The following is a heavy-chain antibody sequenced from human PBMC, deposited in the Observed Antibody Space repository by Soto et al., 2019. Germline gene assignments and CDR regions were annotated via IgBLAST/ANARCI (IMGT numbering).Heavy chain of an antibody. V-gene: IGHV4-59*08. J-gene: IGHJ3*02. D-gene: IGHD3-9*01. Sequence: SETLSHTCAVSGGSISSSYWSWIRQPTGKRLEWIGYIYYSRDTNYNPSLKSRVTMSVDTSKNQFSLKLSSVTAADTAVYYCASHNYDILAGFYNAFDIWGQGTMVTVSS. CDR2: IYYSRDT. CDR1: GGSISSSY. CDR3: ASHNYDILAGFYNAFDI.